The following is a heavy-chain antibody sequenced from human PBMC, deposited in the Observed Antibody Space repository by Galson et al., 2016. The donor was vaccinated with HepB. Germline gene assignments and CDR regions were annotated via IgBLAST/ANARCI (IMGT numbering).Heavy chain of an antibody. Sequence: SVKVSCKASGYNFNLFGITWVRQAPGQGLEWMGWISGHDGTTNYAQNLQGRTTLTTDTSSTTAHMELRSLRSDDTAMYYCARSGDGNWFETWGQGTLVTVSS. V-gene: IGHV1-18*04. CDR3: ARSGDGNWFET. CDR1: GYNFNLFG. D-gene: IGHD7-27*01. CDR2: ISGHDGTT. J-gene: IGHJ5*02.